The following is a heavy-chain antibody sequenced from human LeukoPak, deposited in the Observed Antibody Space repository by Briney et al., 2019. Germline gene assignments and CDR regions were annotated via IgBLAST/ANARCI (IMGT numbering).Heavy chain of an antibody. J-gene: IGHJ4*02. D-gene: IGHD6-19*01. V-gene: IGHV3-33*01. CDR2: IWYDGSNK. Sequence: GGSLRLSCAASGFTFSSYGMNWVRQAPGKGLEWVAVIWYDGSNKYHADSVKGRFTISRDNSKSTLFLHLNSLRGEDTAVYYCVRLGSGWSFDYWGQGTLVTVSS. CDR3: VRLGSGWSFDY. CDR1: GFTFSSYG.